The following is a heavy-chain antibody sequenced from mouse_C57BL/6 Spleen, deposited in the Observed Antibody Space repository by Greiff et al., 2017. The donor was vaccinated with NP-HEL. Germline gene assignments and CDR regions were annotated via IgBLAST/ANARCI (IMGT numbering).Heavy chain of an antibody. CDR3: ARSLYDYPSYFDY. CDR1: GFSLTSYG. J-gene: IGHJ2*01. CDR2: IWSGGST. V-gene: IGHV2-2*01. Sequence: QVQLQQSGPGLVQPSQSLSITCTVSGFSLTSYGVHWVRQSPGKGLEWLGVIWSGGSTDYNAAFISRLSISKDNSKSQFFFKMNSLQADDTAIYYCARSLYDYPSYFDYWGQGTTLTVSS. D-gene: IGHD2-4*01.